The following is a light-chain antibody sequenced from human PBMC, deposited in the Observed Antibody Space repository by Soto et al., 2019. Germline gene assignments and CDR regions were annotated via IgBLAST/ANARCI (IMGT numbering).Light chain of an antibody. CDR3: QQLNNYPFT. V-gene: IGKV1-9*01. J-gene: IGKJ3*01. Sequence: DIQLTQSPSFLSTSVGDSVTITCRASQGISSSLAWYQQKPGKAPKLLIYSASTLQSGVPSRFSGSGSGTEFTLTISSLQPEDFATYYCQQLNNYPFTFGPGTKVEIK. CDR1: QGISSS. CDR2: SAS.